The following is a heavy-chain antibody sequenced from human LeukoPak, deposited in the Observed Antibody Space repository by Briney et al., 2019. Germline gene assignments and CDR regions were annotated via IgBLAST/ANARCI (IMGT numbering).Heavy chain of an antibody. CDR2: ISTSDDTI. CDR1: GFSFGGYY. J-gene: IGHJ5*02. Sequence: PGGSLRLSCAASGFSFGGYYMSWIRQAPGKGLEWISYISTSDDTISYADSVKGRFTISRDNAENSLYLQMNSLRAEDTAVYYCAGGYGSGSYSAWGQGTLVTVSS. V-gene: IGHV3-11*01. CDR3: AGGYGSGSYSA. D-gene: IGHD3-10*01.